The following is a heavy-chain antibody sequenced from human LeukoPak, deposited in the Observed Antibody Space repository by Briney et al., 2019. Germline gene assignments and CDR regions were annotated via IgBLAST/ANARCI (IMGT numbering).Heavy chain of an antibody. Sequence: AGRSLRLSCAASGFTFDDYAMHWVRQAPGKGLEWVSGISYNSDTIAYADSVKGRFTISRDNAKNSLYLQMNSLRAEDTALYYCAKDYCGGDCYSGWYFDLWGRGTLVTVS. J-gene: IGHJ2*01. V-gene: IGHV3-9*01. D-gene: IGHD2-21*02. CDR2: ISYNSDTI. CDR3: AKDYCGGDCYSGWYFDL. CDR1: GFTFDDYA.